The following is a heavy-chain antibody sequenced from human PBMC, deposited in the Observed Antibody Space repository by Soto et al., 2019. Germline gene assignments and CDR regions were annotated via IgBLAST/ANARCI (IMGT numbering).Heavy chain of an antibody. Sequence: GGSLRLSCAASGFTFSSYSMNWVRQAPGKGLEWVSSISSSSSYIYYADSVKGRFTISRDNAKNSLYLQMNSLRAEDTAVYYCARDAGRGGDLDSWGQGTLVTVSS. CDR2: ISSSSSYI. V-gene: IGHV3-21*01. D-gene: IGHD3-16*01. CDR3: ARDAGRGGDLDS. CDR1: GFTFSSYS. J-gene: IGHJ4*02.